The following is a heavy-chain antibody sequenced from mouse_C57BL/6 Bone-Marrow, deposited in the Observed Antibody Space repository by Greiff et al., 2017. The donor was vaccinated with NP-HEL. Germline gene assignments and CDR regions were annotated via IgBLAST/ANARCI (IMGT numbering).Heavy chain of an antibody. CDR3: ARRGDGWDFDV. D-gene: IGHD2-13*01. Sequence: VKLMESGPGLVQPSQSLSITCTVSGFSLTSYGVHWVRQSPGKGLEWLGVIWSGGGTAYNAAFITRLSISKDNSKSQVYFKRNSLQADDTAIYYCARRGDGWDFDVWGTGTTVTVSS. CDR2: IWSGGGT. CDR1: GFSLTSYG. J-gene: IGHJ1*03. V-gene: IGHV2-2*01.